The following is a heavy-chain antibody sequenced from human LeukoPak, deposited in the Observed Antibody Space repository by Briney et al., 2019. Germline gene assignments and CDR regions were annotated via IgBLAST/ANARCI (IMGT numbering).Heavy chain of an antibody. CDR1: GDSISTSNSY. CDR3: ARDRYYYDSSGYRFFDY. V-gene: IGHV4-39*07. Sequence: SETLSLTCTVSGDSISTSNSYWGWIRQPPGKGLEWIGSIYYSGNTYYNASLKSRVTMSADTSKNQFSLKLSSVTAADTAVYYCARDRYYYDSSGYRFFDYWGQGTLVTVSS. J-gene: IGHJ4*02. D-gene: IGHD3-22*01. CDR2: IYYSGNT.